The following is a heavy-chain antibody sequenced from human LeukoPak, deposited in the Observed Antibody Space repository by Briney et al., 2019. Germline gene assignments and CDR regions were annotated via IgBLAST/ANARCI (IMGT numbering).Heavy chain of an antibody. CDR3: ARLDSLASNYHMDV. J-gene: IGHJ6*03. Sequence: SGTLSFTCTVSGDSISRYYWSWIRQPPGKGLEWIGYIYHSGESSYDPSVKSRVSMTVDTTKSQISLRLRSVTAADTAVYYCARLDSLASNYHMDVWGKGTTVTVSS. V-gene: IGHV4-59*08. CDR1: GDSISRYY. D-gene: IGHD5-18*01. CDR2: IYHSGES.